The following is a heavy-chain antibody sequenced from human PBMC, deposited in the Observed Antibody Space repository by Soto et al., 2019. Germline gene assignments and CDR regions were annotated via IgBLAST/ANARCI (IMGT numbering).Heavy chain of an antibody. CDR3: ARGGTIAVTTIGDY. J-gene: IGHJ4*01. CDR2: ISSSSSTI. V-gene: IGHV3-48*02. Sequence: DVQLVESGGGLVQPGGSLRLSCAASGFTFRSYNMNWVRQAPGKGLDWLSYISSSSSTIYYADSVKGRFTISRDNAKNSLYLQMNSLRHDDTAMYYCARGGTIAVTTIGDYWGQGTLVTVSS. D-gene: IGHD5-12*01. CDR1: GFTFRSYN.